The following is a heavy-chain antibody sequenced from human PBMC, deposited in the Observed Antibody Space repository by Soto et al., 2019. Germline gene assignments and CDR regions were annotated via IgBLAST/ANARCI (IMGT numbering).Heavy chain of an antibody. D-gene: IGHD3-3*01. CDR1: GGTFSSYA. CDR2: IIPIFGTA. Sequence: GASVKVSCKASGGTFSSYAISWVRQAPGQGLEWMGGIIPIFGTANYAQKFQGRVTITADESTSTAYMELSSLRSEDTAVYYCARSPGFLGDYFDYWGQGTLVTVSS. V-gene: IGHV1-69*13. CDR3: ARSPGFLGDYFDY. J-gene: IGHJ4*02.